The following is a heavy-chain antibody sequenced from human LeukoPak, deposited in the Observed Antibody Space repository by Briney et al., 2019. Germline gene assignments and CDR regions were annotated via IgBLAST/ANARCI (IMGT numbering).Heavy chain of an antibody. CDR2: IYYSGTT. CDR3: AKGAGGFSYYNWFDP. D-gene: IGHD5-18*01. Sequence: SETLSLTCTVSGGSISSSPYYWGWIRQPPGKGLEWIGSIYYSGTTHYNPSLESRVTISVDTTKNQFSLKLASVTAADTAIYYCAKGAGGFSYYNWFDPWGQGTLVTVSS. CDR1: GGSISSSPYY. V-gene: IGHV4-39*07. J-gene: IGHJ5*02.